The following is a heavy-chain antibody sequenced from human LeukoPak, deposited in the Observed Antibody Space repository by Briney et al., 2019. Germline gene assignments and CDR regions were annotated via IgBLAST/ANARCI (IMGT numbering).Heavy chain of an antibody. D-gene: IGHD3-22*01. CDR2: ISAYNGNT. CDR1: GYTFISYG. Sequence: ASVKVSFKASGYTFISYGIGLVRQAPGQGLGLMGWISAYNGNTNYAQKLQGRVTMTTDTSTSTAYMELRRLRSDDTSMYYCARENPNYYDSSGYPLQHWSQGTLVTVSS. J-gene: IGHJ1*01. CDR3: ARENPNYYDSSGYPLQH. V-gene: IGHV1-18*01.